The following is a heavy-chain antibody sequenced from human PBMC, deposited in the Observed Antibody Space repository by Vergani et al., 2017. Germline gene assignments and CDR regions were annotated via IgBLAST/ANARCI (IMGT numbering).Heavy chain of an antibody. V-gene: IGHV4-34*01. J-gene: IGHJ6*03. Sequence: QVQLQQWGAGLLKPSETLSLTCAVYGGSFSGYYWSWIRQPPGKGLEWIGEINHSGSTNYNPSLKSRVTISVDTSKNQFSLKLSSVTAADTAVYYCARGVLRFLEWLGYYYYYMDVWGKGTTVTVSS. CDR3: ARGVLRFLEWLGYYYYYMDV. CDR1: GGSFSGYY. D-gene: IGHD3-3*01. CDR2: INHSGST.